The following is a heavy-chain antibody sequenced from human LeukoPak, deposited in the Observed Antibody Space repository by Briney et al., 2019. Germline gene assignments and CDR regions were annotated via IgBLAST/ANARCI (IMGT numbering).Heavy chain of an antibody. J-gene: IGHJ5*02. Sequence: SETLSLTCTVSGGSISSYYWSWIRQPPGKGLEWIGYIYYSGSTNYSPSLKSRVTISVDTSKNQFSLKLSSVTAADTAVYYCARTSSSYCGGDCYRLDWFDPWGQGTLVTVSS. V-gene: IGHV4-59*01. D-gene: IGHD2-21*02. CDR2: IYYSGST. CDR1: GGSISSYY. CDR3: ARTSSSYCGGDCYRLDWFDP.